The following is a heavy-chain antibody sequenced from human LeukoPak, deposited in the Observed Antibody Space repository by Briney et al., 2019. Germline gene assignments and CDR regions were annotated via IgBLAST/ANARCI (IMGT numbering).Heavy chain of an antibody. D-gene: IGHD2/OR15-2a*01. CDR1: GGTFSSYA. CDR3: ARPQDSYTVSNTAWF. Sequence: VASVKVSCKASGGTFSSYAISWVRQAPEQGLEGVGRILPIFGTANYAQKFQGRVTITTVESTSTAYVELSSLKSLDGAVQSGARPQDSYTVSNTAWF. V-gene: IGHV1-69*05. CDR2: ILPIFGTA. J-gene: IGHJ5*01.